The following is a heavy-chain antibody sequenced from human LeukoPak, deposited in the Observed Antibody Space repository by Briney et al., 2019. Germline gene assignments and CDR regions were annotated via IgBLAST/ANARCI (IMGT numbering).Heavy chain of an antibody. CDR3: ARDVAFSGYVIAGQFAFDL. Sequence: ASVKVSCKASGYTFTGYYMHWVRQAPGQGLEWMGWINPNSGGTNYAQKFQGRVTMTRDTSISTAYMELSRLRSDDTAVYYCARDVAFSGYVIAGQFAFDLWRQRTMLTVSS. J-gene: IGHJ3*01. CDR1: GYTFTGYY. V-gene: IGHV1-2*02. CDR2: INPNSGGT. D-gene: IGHD5-12*01.